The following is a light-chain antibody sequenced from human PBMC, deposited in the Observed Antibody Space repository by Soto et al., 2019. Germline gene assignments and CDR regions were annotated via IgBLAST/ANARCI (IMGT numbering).Light chain of an antibody. V-gene: IGKV3-20*01. CDR1: QSVSSNY. Sequence: EIVLTQAPGTVSLSPGDRATLSCRASQSVSSNYLAWYQQKPGQAPRHLIYGASSRATGIPDRFSGSGPGTDFTLTISRLEPGDFVVYYCQQYDSSPRTCGEGTRLEIK. CDR2: GAS. J-gene: IGKJ1*01. CDR3: QQYDSSPRT.